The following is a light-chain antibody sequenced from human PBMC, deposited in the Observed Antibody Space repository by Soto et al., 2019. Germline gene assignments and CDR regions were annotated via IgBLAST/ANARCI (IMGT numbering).Light chain of an antibody. J-gene: IGKJ2*01. CDR1: QSLRSSY. CDR3: QQHGTSPYT. CDR2: GAS. V-gene: IGKV3-20*01. Sequence: EVVLTQSPNTLSLSPGERATLSCWASQSLRSSYLAWYQRKPGQAPRLLMFGASRRATGIPDRFNGSGSGKVFILIISRLEPEDVAVYYCQQHGTSPYTFGQGTVLEIK.